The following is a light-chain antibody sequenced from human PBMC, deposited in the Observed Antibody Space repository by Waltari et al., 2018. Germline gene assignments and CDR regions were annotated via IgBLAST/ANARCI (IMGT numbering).Light chain of an antibody. CDR2: VAS. Sequence: IQMTQSPSSLSASVGDRVTITCRASQSISSSLNWYQQIPGKAPKLLIYVASNLQSWVPSRLSGSGSGTDFSRNISSLQPEDFATYYCQQSYITTYTFGQGTKLEIK. V-gene: IGKV1-39*01. CDR3: QQSYITTYT. CDR1: QSISSS. J-gene: IGKJ2*01.